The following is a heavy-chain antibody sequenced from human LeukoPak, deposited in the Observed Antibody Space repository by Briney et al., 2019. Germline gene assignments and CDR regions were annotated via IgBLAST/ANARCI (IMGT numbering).Heavy chain of an antibody. CDR2: ISYDGSNK. CDR3: AKAYYSGYDWSAFDI. J-gene: IGHJ3*02. CDR1: GFTFSSYG. Sequence: GRSLRLSCAASGFTFSSYGMHWVRQAPDKGLEWVAVISYDGSNKYYADSVKGRFTISRDNSKNTLHLQMNSLRAEDTAVYYCAKAYYSGYDWSAFDIWGQGTMVTVSS. V-gene: IGHV3-30*18. D-gene: IGHD5-12*01.